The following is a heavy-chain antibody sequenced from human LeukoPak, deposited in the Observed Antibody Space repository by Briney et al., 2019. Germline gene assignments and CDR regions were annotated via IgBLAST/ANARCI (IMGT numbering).Heavy chain of an antibody. J-gene: IGHJ4*02. D-gene: IGHD5-12*01. V-gene: IGHV1-3*01. Sequence: ASVKVSCKASGYTFTSYAMHWVRQAPGQRLEWMGWINAGNGNTKYSQKFQGRVTMTTDTSTTTAYMEVRSLRSDDTAVYYCAKTLAMVATDFDFWGQGTLVTVSS. CDR2: INAGNGNT. CDR1: GYTFTSYA. CDR3: AKTLAMVATDFDF.